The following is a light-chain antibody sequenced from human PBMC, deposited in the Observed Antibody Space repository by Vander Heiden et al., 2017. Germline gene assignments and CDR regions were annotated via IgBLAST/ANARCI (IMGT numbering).Light chain of an antibody. Sequence: SYELTQPPPVSVAPGQTAGVPCGGNNIGVTSVHWYQLKPGQAPVLVVCDGCDRPSGIPERFSGSRSGHTATLTISRVEAGDEADYYCLIWDSSSDHQVFGTGTQVTVL. J-gene: IGLJ1*01. CDR1: NIGVTS. CDR3: LIWDSSSDHQV. V-gene: IGLV3-21*02. CDR2: DGC.